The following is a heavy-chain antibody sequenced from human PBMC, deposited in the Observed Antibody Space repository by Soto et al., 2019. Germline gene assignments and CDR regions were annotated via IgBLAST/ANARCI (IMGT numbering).Heavy chain of an antibody. V-gene: IGHV4-30-4*01. CDR3: AREEIAVAGTDY. CDR2: IYYSGST. J-gene: IGHJ4*02. D-gene: IGHD6-19*01. Sequence: SETLSLTCTVSGGSISSGDYYWSWIRQPPGKGLEWIGYIYYSGSTYCNPSLKSRVTISVDTSKNQFSLKLSSVTAADTAVYYCAREEIAVAGTDYWGQGTLVTVSS. CDR1: GGSISSGDYY.